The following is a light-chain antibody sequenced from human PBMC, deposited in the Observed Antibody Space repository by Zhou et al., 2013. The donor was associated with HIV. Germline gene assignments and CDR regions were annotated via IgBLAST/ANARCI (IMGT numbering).Light chain of an antibody. CDR2: GAS. J-gene: IGKJ2*01. V-gene: IGKV1-12*01. CDR3: QQAGGFPPYT. CDR1: QGISKW. Sequence: IQMTQSPSPLSASVGDRVTITCRASQGISKWLAWYQQKPGKAPKLLIYGASSLPRGVPSRFSGSGSGTDFTLTITSLQPEDFATYYCQQAGGFPPYTFGQGTHLELK.